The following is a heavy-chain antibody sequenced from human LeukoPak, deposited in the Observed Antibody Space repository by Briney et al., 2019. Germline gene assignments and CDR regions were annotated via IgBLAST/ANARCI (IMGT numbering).Heavy chain of an antibody. V-gene: IGHV3-21*01. CDR1: GFTFSSYS. CDR2: ISSSSSYI. Sequence: GGSLRLSCAASGFTFSSYSMNWVRQAPGKGLEWVSSISSSSSYIYYADSVKGRFTISRDNAKNSLYLQMNSPRAEDTAVYYCARDIGHGDYGSDWFDPWGQGTLVTVSS. D-gene: IGHD4-17*01. CDR3: ARDIGHGDYGSDWFDP. J-gene: IGHJ5*02.